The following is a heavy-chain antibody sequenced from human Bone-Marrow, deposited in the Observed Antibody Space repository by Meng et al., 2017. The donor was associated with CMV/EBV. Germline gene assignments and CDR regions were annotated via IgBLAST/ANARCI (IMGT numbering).Heavy chain of an antibody. CDR1: GFTFSSYW. V-gene: IGHV3-43D*03. CDR2: ISWDGGST. J-gene: IGHJ4*02. CDR3: AKDIGGYFAY. Sequence: GGSLRLSCAASGFTFSSYWMHWVRQAPGKGLVWVSLISWDGGSTYYADSVKGRFTISRDNSKNSLYLQMNSLRAEDTALYYCAKDIGGYFAYWGQGTLVTVSS. D-gene: IGHD3-16*01.